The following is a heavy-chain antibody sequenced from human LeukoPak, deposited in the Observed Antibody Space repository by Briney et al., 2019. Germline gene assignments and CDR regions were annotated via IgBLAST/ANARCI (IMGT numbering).Heavy chain of an antibody. Sequence: ASVKVSCKASGYTFTSYYMHWVRQAPGQGLEWMGIINPSGGSTSYAQKFQGRVTMTRDTSTSTVYMELSSLRSEDTAVYYCAGVERGYDFWSGYYDNWYFDLWGRGTLVTVSS. V-gene: IGHV1-46*01. D-gene: IGHD3-3*01. J-gene: IGHJ2*01. CDR3: AGVERGYDFWSGYYDNWYFDL. CDR1: GYTFTSYY. CDR2: INPSGGST.